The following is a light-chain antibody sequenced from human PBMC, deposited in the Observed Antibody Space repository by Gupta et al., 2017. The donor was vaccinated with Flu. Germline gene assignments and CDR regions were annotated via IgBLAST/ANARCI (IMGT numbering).Light chain of an antibody. CDR1: QSISHW. CDR2: KTS. Sequence: DIQMTQSPASLSASVGDRVTITCRASQSISHWLAWYQQKPGTPPKLLIYKTSSLQTGTPSRFSGSGSGTEFTLTISGLQPDDLATYYCQEYSNYPLIFGPGTKVDLK. CDR3: QEYSNYPLI. J-gene: IGKJ3*01. V-gene: IGKV1-5*03.